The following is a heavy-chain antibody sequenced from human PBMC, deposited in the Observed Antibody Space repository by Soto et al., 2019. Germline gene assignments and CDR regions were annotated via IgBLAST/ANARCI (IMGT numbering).Heavy chain of an antibody. V-gene: IGHV1-69*13. CDR1: GGTFSRNA. J-gene: IGHJ6*02. Sequence: SVKVSCKASGGTFSRNAISWVRQAPGQGLEWMGGIIPSFHAPNYAQKFQGRVTITADESTSIVFMEMSSLRFEDTAVYYCARSRAAAPPRVGMDVWGQGTTVTVSS. CDR2: IIPSFHAP. D-gene: IGHD6-13*01. CDR3: ARSRAAAPPRVGMDV.